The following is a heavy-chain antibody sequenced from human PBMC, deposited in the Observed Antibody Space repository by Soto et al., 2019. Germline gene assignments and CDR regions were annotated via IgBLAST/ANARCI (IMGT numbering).Heavy chain of an antibody. V-gene: IGHV3-23*01. CDR3: APEGNSGWYVGFDY. CDR2: LVGSGADK. J-gene: IGHJ4*02. Sequence: GGSLRLSCAASGFSFSAYAMNWVRQAPGKGLQWVSGLVGSGADKNYADSVRGRFTISRDNSKNTLYLQMNSLRAEDTAVYYCAPEGNSGWYVGFDYWGQGTLVTVSS. CDR1: GFSFSAYA. D-gene: IGHD6-19*01.